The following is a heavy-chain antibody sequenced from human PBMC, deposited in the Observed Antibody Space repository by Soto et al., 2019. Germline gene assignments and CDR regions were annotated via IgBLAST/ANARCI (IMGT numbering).Heavy chain of an antibody. J-gene: IGHJ6*03. D-gene: IGHD3-10*01. CDR2: IWYDGSNK. Sequence: SLRLSCAASGFPFSSYGMHWVRQAPGKGLEWVAVIWYDGSNKYYADSGKGRFTISRDNSKNTLYLQMNSLRAEDTAVYYCARDHRVGIIMVRGVSRKENYYYYYMDVWGKGTTVTVSS. CDR1: GFPFSSYG. V-gene: IGHV3-33*01. CDR3: ARDHRVGIIMVRGVSRKENYYYYYMDV.